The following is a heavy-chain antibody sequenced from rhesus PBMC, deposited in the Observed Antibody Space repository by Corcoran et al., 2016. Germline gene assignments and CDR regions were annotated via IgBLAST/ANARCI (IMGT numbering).Heavy chain of an antibody. CDR1: GFTFSSYD. J-gene: IGHJ6*01. CDR3: TRDWMSVVITTPYGLDS. V-gene: IGHV3-136*01. D-gene: IGHD3-16*01. Sequence: EVQLVESGGGLVQPGGSLRLSCAASGFTFSSYDMSWVRQAPGKGMEWVLYISYPGKNIYYADSVQRRFTIPTANAKNSLSRQLCRLRAEDMAVYYCTRDWMSVVITTPYGLDSWGQGVVVTVSS. CDR2: ISYPGKNI.